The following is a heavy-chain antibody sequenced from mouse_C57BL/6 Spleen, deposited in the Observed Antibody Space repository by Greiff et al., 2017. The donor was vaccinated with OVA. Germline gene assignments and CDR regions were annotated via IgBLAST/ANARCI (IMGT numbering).Heavy chain of an antibody. Sequence: VQLQQSGPELVKPGASVKISCTASGYAFSSSGMNWVKQRPGKGLEWLGRIYPGDGAAYYNGKFKGKATLTADTSSSTAYMQLSSLASEDSAVYVCARDGNYAMDYWGQGTSVTVSA. CDR3: ARDGNYAMDY. V-gene: IGHV1-82*01. D-gene: IGHD2-1*01. CDR2: IYPGDGAA. J-gene: IGHJ4*01. CDR1: GYAFSSSG.